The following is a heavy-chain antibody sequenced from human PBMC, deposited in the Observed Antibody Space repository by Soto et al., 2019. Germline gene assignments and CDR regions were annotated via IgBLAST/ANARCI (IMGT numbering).Heavy chain of an antibody. CDR2: ISYDGSNK. J-gene: IGHJ4*02. D-gene: IGHD3-10*01. CDR3: VTSVMRSLKETNDY. V-gene: IGHV3-30-3*01. Sequence: GGSLRLSCAASGFTFSSYAMHWVRQAPGKGLEWVAVISYDGSNKYYADSVKGRFTISRDNSKNTLYLQMNSLRAEDTAVYYCVTSVMRSLKETNDYWGQGILVTVSS. CDR1: GFTFSSYA.